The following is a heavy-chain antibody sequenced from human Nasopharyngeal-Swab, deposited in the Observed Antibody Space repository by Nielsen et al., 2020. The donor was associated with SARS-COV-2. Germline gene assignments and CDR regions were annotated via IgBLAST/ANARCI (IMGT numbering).Heavy chain of an antibody. V-gene: IGHV3-11*03. J-gene: IGHJ4*02. CDR1: GFTFSDYY. Sequence: GGSLRLSCAASGFTFSDYYMSWICQAPGKGLEWVSYISSSSSYTNYADSVKGRFTISRDNAKNSLYLQMNSLRAEDTAVYYCAGGDGFPEGDYWGQGTLVTVSS. CDR3: AGGDGFPEGDY. D-gene: IGHD5-24*01. CDR2: ISSSSSYT.